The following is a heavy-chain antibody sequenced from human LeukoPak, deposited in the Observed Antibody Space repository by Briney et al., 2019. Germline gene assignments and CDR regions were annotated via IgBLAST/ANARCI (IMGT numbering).Heavy chain of an antibody. CDR2: ISGSGGST. J-gene: IGHJ4*02. V-gene: IGHV3-23*01. CDR1: GFTFSSYS. Sequence: GGSLRPSCAASGFTFSSYSMSWVRQAPGKGLEWVSVISGSGGSTYYADSVKGRFTISRDNSKNTLYLQMNSLRAEDTAVYYCARERRYFDYWGQGTLVTVSS. CDR3: ARERRYFDY.